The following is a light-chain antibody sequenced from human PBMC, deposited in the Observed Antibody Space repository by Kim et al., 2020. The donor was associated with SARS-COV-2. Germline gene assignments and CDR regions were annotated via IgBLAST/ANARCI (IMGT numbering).Light chain of an antibody. Sequence: SYELTQPPSVSVSPGQTASITCSGDKLGDKYACWYQQKPGQSPVLVIYQDSKRPSGIPERFSGSNSGNTATLTISGTQAMDEADYYCQAWDISTELRVFGTGTKVTVL. CDR3: QAWDISTELRV. J-gene: IGLJ1*01. CDR2: QDS. CDR1: KLGDKY. V-gene: IGLV3-1*01.